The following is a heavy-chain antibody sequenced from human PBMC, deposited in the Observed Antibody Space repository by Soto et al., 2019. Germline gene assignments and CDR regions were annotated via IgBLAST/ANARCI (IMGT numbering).Heavy chain of an antibody. V-gene: IGHV3-9*01. CDR1: GFTFDDYA. D-gene: IGHD3-16*02. Sequence: EVQLVESGGGLVQPGRSLRLSCAASGFTFDDYAMHWVRQAPGKGLEWVSGISWNSGSIGYADSVKGRFTISRDNAKNSLYLQMNSLRAEDTALYYCAKDLITFGGVIDRDASFDYWGQGTLVTVSS. CDR2: ISWNSGSI. CDR3: AKDLITFGGVIDRDASFDY. J-gene: IGHJ4*02.